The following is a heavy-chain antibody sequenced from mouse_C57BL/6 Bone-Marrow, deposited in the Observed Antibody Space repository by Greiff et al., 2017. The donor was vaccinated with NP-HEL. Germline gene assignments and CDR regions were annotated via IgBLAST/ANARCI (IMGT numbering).Heavy chain of an antibody. CDR1: GFTFSSYA. CDR2: ISSGGDYI. V-gene: IGHV5-9-1*02. CDR3: TRDCDYGSSPWFAY. J-gene: IGHJ3*01. Sequence: EVQLVESGEGLVKPGGSLKLSCAASGFTFSSYAMSWVRQTPEKRLEWVAYISSGGDYIYYADTVKGRFTISRDNARNPLYLQMSSLKSEDTAMYYCTRDCDYGSSPWFAYWGQGTLVTVSA. D-gene: IGHD1-1*01.